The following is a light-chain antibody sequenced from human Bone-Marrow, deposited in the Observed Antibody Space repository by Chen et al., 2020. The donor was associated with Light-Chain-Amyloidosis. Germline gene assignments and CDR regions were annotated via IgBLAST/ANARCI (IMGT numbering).Light chain of an antibody. CDR1: DLPTKY. V-gene: IGLV3-25*03. J-gene: IGLJ2*01. CDR2: RDT. Sequence: SYDLTQPPSVSVSPGQTARLNCSGVDLPTKYASWYHQQPGQAPVLVIHRDTEMPSGISERFSGSSSGTTATLTSRGVQAEDEADYHCQSADSSGTYEVIFGGGTKLTVL. CDR3: QSADSSGTYEVI.